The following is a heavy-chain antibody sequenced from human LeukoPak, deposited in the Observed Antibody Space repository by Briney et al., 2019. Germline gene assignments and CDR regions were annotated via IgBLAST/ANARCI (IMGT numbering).Heavy chain of an antibody. D-gene: IGHD4-23*01. J-gene: IGHJ4*02. CDR2: ISSSGGTI. V-gene: IGHV3-48*03. Sequence: PGGSLRLSCAASGFTFSSYEMHWVRQAPGKGLEWVSYISSSGGTIYYADSVKGRFTISRDNAKNSLYLQMNSLRAEDTAVYYYARGIIGIRWAYWGQGTLVTVSS. CDR3: ARGIIGIRWAY. CDR1: GFTFSSYE.